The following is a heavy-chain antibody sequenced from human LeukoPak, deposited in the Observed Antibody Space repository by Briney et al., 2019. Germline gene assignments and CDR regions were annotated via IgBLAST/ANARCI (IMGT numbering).Heavy chain of an antibody. CDR3: ARGLGSSWYGD. Sequence: SETLSLTCTVSGGSISSGDYYWTWIRQPPGKGLEWIGYIYYSGSNYYNPSLKSGLIISVDTSKNQFSLKLSSVTAADTAVYYCARGLGSSWYGDWGQGTLVTVSS. D-gene: IGHD6-13*01. J-gene: IGHJ4*02. CDR2: IYYSGSN. CDR1: GGSISSGDYY. V-gene: IGHV4-30-4*01.